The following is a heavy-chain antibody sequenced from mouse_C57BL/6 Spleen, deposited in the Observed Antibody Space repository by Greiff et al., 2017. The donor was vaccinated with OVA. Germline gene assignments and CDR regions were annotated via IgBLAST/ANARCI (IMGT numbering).Heavy chain of an antibody. Sequence: EVQLQQSGPELVKPGASVKIPCKASGYTFTDYNMDWVKQSHGKSLEWIGDINPNNGGTIYNQKFKGKATLTVDKSSSTAYMELRSLTSEDTAVYYCARSDYGNHGGFAYWGQGTLVTVSA. CDR3: ARSDYGNHGGFAY. V-gene: IGHV1-18*01. D-gene: IGHD2-1*01. J-gene: IGHJ3*01. CDR2: INPNNGGT. CDR1: GYTFTDYN.